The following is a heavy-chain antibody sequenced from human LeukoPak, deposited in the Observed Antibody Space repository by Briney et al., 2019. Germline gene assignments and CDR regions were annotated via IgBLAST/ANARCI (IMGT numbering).Heavy chain of an antibody. CDR2: VYYSGST. J-gene: IGHJ4*02. CDR3: ARGYYYFDY. V-gene: IGHV4-39*01. D-gene: IGHD1-1*01. CDR1: GGSMTGTTYY. Sequence: SETLSLTCSVSGGSMTGTTYYCAWIRQSPGQGLGWIGSVYYSGSTSYSPSLKSRVTLSVDTSKNQFSLRLSSVTAADTAVYYCARGYYYFDYWGQGILVTVSS.